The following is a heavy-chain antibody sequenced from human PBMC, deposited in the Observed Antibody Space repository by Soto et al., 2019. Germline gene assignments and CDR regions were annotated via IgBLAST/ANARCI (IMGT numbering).Heavy chain of an antibody. CDR2: ISGSGGST. V-gene: IGHV3-23*01. J-gene: IGHJ4*02. CDR1: GFTFSSYW. CDR3: ARDEAVAGTGTNY. D-gene: IGHD6-19*01. Sequence: GGSLRLSCAASGFTFSSYWMHWVRQAPGKGLEWVSAISGSGGSTYYADSVKGRFTISRDNSKNTLYLQMNSLRAEDTAVYYCARDEAVAGTGTNYWGQGTLVTVSS.